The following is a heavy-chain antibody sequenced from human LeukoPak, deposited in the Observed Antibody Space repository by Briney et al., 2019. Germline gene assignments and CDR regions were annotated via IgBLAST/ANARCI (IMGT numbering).Heavy chain of an antibody. CDR2: IYYSGST. J-gene: IGHJ4*02. CDR3: ATFVLRFLEWFSH. Sequence: SETLSLTCTVSGGSISSGGYYWSWIRQHPGKGLEWIGYIYYSGSTYYNPSLKSRVTISVDTSKNQFSLKLSSVTAADTAVYYCATFVLRFLEWFSHWGQGTLVTVSS. D-gene: IGHD3-3*01. V-gene: IGHV4-31*03. CDR1: GGSISSGGYY.